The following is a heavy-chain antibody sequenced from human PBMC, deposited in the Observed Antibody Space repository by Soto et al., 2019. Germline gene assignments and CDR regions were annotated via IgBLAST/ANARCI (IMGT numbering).Heavy chain of an antibody. V-gene: IGHV4-39*01. CDR1: GHSISSGFYY. Sequence: SETLSLTCAVSGHSISSGFYYWGWVRQPPGKGLEWIGSIYYSGSTYYNPSLKSRVTISVDTSKNQFSLKLSSVTAADTAVYYCARDIVVVVAATGPYNWFDPWGQGTLVTVS. J-gene: IGHJ5*02. D-gene: IGHD2-15*01. CDR3: ARDIVVVVAATGPYNWFDP. CDR2: IYYSGST.